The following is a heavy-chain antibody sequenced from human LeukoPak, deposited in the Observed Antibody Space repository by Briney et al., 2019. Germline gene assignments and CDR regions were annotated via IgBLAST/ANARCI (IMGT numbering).Heavy chain of an antibody. D-gene: IGHD6-13*01. J-gene: IGHJ6*03. V-gene: IGHV4-34*01. Sequence: PSETLSLTCAVYGGSFSGYYWSWIRQPPGKGLEWIGEINHSGSTNYNPSLKSRVTISVDTSKNQFSLKLSSVTAADTAVYYCPRGSRQGPAAAPPHYYYYMDVWGKGTTVTVSS. CDR1: GGSFSGYY. CDR2: INHSGST. CDR3: PRGSRQGPAAAPPHYYYYMDV.